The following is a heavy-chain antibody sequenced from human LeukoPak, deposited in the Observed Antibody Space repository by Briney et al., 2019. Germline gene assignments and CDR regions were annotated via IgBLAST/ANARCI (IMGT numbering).Heavy chain of an antibody. Sequence: GGSLRLSCVASGFIFIHYGMHWVRQAPGKGLEWVAVIWSDGSNRFYAGSVKGRFTISRDNSQNTVFLQMNSLRAEDTAMYYCARDAQRGFDYSNSLKYWGHGILVTVSS. D-gene: IGHD4-11*01. CDR3: ARDAQRGFDYSNSLKY. CDR1: GFIFIHYG. J-gene: IGHJ4*01. V-gene: IGHV3-33*01. CDR2: IWSDGSNR.